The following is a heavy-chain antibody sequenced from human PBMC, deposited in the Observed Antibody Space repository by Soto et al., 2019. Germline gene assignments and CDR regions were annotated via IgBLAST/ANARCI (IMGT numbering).Heavy chain of an antibody. Sequence: EVQLVESGGGLVQPGRSLRLSCAASGFTFDDYAMHWVRQAPGKGLEWVSGISWNSGSIGYADSVKGRFTISRDNAKNSLYLQMNSLRAEDTALYYCAKDISWLDYYMYVWGKGNTVTVSS. CDR2: ISWNSGSI. CDR3: AKDISWLDYYMYV. J-gene: IGHJ6*03. D-gene: IGHD5-12*01. CDR1: GFTFDDYA. V-gene: IGHV3-9*01.